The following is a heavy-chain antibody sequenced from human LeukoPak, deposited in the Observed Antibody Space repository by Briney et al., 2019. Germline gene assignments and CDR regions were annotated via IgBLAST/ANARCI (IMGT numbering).Heavy chain of an antibody. CDR3: ARDMDSSGYYYVGAFDI. V-gene: IGHV4-61*02. CDR1: GGSISSGSYY. J-gene: IGHJ3*02. D-gene: IGHD3-22*01. Sequence: SETLSLTCTVSGGSISSGSYYWSWIRQPAGNGLEWIGRIYTSGSTNYNPSLKSGVTISVDTSKNQFSLKLSSVTAADTAVYYCARDMDSSGYYYVGAFDIWGQGTMVTVSS. CDR2: IYTSGST.